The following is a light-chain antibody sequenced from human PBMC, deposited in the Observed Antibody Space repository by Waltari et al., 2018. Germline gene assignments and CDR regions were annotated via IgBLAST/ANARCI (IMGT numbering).Light chain of an antibody. CDR3: FSADFTGDNRV. CDR2: DDK. Sequence: SYQLTQPPSVSVSPGQTARITCPGDALPTKYVFWYQQKTGQAPVAVMYDDKKRPSGVPARFSGSSSGTVATLTISGAQVEDEADYYCFSADFTGDNRVFGGGTKLTVL. J-gene: IGLJ3*02. CDR1: ALPTKY. V-gene: IGLV3-10*01.